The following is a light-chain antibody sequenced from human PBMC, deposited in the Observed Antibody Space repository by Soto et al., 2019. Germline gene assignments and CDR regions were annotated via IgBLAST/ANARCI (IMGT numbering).Light chain of an antibody. J-gene: IGKJ2*01. V-gene: IGKV3-11*01. CDR1: QSVSGY. CDR2: DTS. CDR3: QQGSNWPIYT. Sequence: EVVLTQSPATLSLSPGERATLSCRASQSVSGYLAWYQLKAGQAPRLLIYDTSNRATGIPARFSASGSGTDFLLTISSLEPEDLAVYYCQQGSNWPIYTFGQGTKLEI.